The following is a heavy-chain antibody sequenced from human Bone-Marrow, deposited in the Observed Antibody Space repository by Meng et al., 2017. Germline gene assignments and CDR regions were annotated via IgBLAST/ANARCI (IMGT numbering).Heavy chain of an antibody. Sequence: QLQLQESGSGLVQPSQTLSPTCAVSGGSISSDNYPWSWIRQPPGKGLESIGYIYHSGTAYYNPSLESRVTISVDRSKNQFSLKLSSVTAADTAVYYCARGDGYNRYFDYWGQGTLVTVSS. CDR1: GGSISSDNYP. CDR2: IYHSGTA. V-gene: IGHV4-30-2*01. D-gene: IGHD5-24*01. J-gene: IGHJ4*02. CDR3: ARGDGYNRYFDY.